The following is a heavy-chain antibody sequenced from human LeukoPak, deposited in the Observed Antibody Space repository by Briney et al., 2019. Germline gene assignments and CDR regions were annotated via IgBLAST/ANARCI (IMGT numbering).Heavy chain of an antibody. CDR3: AKGGEIDASPIDWYFDL. CDR1: GFTFSSYG. J-gene: IGHJ2*01. D-gene: IGHD2-2*01. V-gene: IGHV3-30*18. CDR2: ISYDGSNK. Sequence: GRSLRLSCAASGFTFSSYGMHWVRQAPGKGLEWVAVISYDGSNKYYADSVKGRFTISRDNSKNTLYLQMSSLRAEDTAVYYCAKGGEIDASPIDWYFDLWGRGTPVTVSS.